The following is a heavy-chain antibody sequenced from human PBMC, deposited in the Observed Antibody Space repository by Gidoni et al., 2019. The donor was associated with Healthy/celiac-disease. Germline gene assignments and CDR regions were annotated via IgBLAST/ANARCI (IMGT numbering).Heavy chain of an antibody. Sequence: EVQLLESGGGLVQPGGSLSLSCAASGFTFSSYAMSWVRQAPGKGLEWVSAISGSGGSTYYADSVKGRFTISRDNSKNTLYLQMNSLRAEDTAVYYCAKYINTAMVPYYYYGMDVWGQGTTVTVSS. V-gene: IGHV3-23*01. J-gene: IGHJ6*02. D-gene: IGHD5-18*01. CDR3: AKYINTAMVPYYYYGMDV. CDR1: GFTFSSYA. CDR2: ISGSGGST.